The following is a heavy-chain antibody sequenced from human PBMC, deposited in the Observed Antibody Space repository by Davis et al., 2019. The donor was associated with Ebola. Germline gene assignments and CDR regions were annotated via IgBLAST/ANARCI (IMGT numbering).Heavy chain of an antibody. Sequence: ASVKVSCKASGYTFSNYAIHWVRQAPGQRLEWMGWINAVNAYTKYSQKFQGRITITTDTSASTAHMELSGLSSDDTAVYYCARDELWFGQPNCFDHWGQGTLVTVSS. CDR1: GYTFSNYA. CDR3: ARDELWFGQPNCFDH. D-gene: IGHD3-10*01. J-gene: IGHJ5*02. V-gene: IGHV1-3*01. CDR2: INAVNAYT.